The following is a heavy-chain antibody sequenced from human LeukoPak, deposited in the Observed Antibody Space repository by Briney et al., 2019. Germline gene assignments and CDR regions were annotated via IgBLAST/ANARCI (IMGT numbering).Heavy chain of an antibody. CDR2: INSDGSST. Sequence: GGSLRLSCAASGFTFSSYWMHWVRQAPGKGLVWVSRINSDGSSTSYADSVKGRFTISRDNAKNTLYLQMNSLRAEDMAVYYCARVSGSYGGYFDYWGQGTLVTVSS. CDR3: ARVSGSYGGYFDY. V-gene: IGHV3-74*01. CDR1: GFTFSSYW. J-gene: IGHJ4*02. D-gene: IGHD1-26*01.